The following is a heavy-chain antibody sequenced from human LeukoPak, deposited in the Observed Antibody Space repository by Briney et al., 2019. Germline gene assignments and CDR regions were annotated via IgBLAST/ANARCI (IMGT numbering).Heavy chain of an antibody. CDR2: INHSGST. CDR3: ARRRARGYCSSTSCLYFDY. D-gene: IGHD2-2*01. J-gene: IGHJ4*02. CDR1: GGSFSGYY. Sequence: SETLSLTCAVYGGSFSGYYWSWIRQPPGKGLEWIGEINHSGSTNYNPSLKSRVTISVDTSKNQFSLKLSSVTAADTAVYYCARRRARGYCSSTSCLYFDYWGQGTLVTVSS. V-gene: IGHV4-34*01.